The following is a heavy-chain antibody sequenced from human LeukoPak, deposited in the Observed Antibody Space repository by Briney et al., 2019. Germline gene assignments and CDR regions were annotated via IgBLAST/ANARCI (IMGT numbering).Heavy chain of an antibody. CDR1: GGSFSGYY. J-gene: IGHJ6*03. CDR2: INHSGST. V-gene: IGHV4-34*01. D-gene: IGHD6-13*01. Sequence: TSETLSLTCAVYGGSFSGYYWSWIRQPPGKGLEWIGEINHSGSTNYNPSFKSRVSISLDTSKNQFSLKLSSVTAADTAVYYCARTDSSSWYVGYYYYYYMDVWGKGTTVTISS. CDR3: ARTDSSSWYVGYYYYYYMDV.